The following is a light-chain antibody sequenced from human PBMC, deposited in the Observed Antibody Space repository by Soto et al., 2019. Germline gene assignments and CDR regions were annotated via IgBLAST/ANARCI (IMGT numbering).Light chain of an antibody. Sequence: EIVLTQSPGTLSLSPGERATLSCRASQSVSSNYLAWYQQKPGLAPRLLISGASHRATGIPDRFSGSGSGTDFTLTSSRLEPEDVAVYYCQQYGGSPTFGGGTKVEIK. V-gene: IGKV3-20*01. CDR1: QSVSSNY. J-gene: IGKJ4*01. CDR2: GAS. CDR3: QQYGGSPT.